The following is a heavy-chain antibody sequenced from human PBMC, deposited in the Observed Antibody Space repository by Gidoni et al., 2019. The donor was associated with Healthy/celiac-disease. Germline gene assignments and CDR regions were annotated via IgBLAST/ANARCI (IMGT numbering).Heavy chain of an antibody. J-gene: IGHJ6*03. V-gene: IGHV3-33*01. CDR1: GFTFSSYG. D-gene: IGHD2-2*01. CDR3: ARDGAPVPAAITMDV. CDR2: IWYEGSNK. Sequence: QVQLVESGGGVVQPGRPLRLACAASGFTFSSYGMHWVRQAPGKGLEWVAVIWYEGSNKYYADSVKGRFTISRDNSKNTLYLQMNSLRAEDTAVYYCARDGAPVPAAITMDVWGKGTTVTVSS.